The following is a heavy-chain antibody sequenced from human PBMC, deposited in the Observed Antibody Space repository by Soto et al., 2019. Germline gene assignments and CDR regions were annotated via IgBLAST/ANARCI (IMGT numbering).Heavy chain of an antibody. CDR2: IYHSGST. CDR3: ARVSYYDSSGFFDY. CDR1: GGSISSGGYS. Sequence: NLSLTCAVSGGSISSGGYSWSWIRQPPGKGLEWIGYIYHSGSTYYNPSLKSRVTISVDRSKNQFSLKLSSVTAADTAVYYCARVSYYDSSGFFDYWGQGTLVTVSS. V-gene: IGHV4-30-2*01. J-gene: IGHJ4*02. D-gene: IGHD3-22*01.